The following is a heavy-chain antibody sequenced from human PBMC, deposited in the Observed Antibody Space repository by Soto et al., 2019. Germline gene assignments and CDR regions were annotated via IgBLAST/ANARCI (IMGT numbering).Heavy chain of an antibody. V-gene: IGHV3-48*02. J-gene: IGHJ6*02. CDR2: ISNTSGTR. CDR3: AKGPKIPNITIFGVVRRGLNYYYGMDV. Sequence: GGFLRLSCAASGFTFSSYSMNWVRQAPGKGLEWVSYISNTSGTRYYADSVKGRITISRDNAKNSLYLQLNSLREEDTAVYYCAKGPKIPNITIFGVVRRGLNYYYGMDVWGQGTTVTVSS. D-gene: IGHD3-3*01. CDR1: GFTFSSYS.